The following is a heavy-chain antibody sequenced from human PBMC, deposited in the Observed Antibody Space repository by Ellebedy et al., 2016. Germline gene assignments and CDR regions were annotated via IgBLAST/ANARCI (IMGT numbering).Heavy chain of an antibody. V-gene: IGHV4-59*01. Sequence: SETLSLTXAVYGGSFSGYSWSWIRQPPGKGLEWIGYIYYSGSTDYNTSLKSRVTISVDTSKNQFSLKLSSVTAADTAVYYCARASSSSHYYMDVWGKGTTVTVSS. CDR3: ARASSSSHYYMDV. J-gene: IGHJ6*03. CDR1: GGSFSGYS. CDR2: IYYSGST. D-gene: IGHD6-6*01.